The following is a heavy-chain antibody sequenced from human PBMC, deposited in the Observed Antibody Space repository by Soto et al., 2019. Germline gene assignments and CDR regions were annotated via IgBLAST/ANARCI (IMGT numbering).Heavy chain of an antibody. CDR1: GFTFSSYS. CDR2: ISSSSSYI. CDR3: ARDLPRITGTVDAFDI. D-gene: IGHD1-7*01. Sequence: EVQLVESGGGLVKPGGSLRLSCAASGFTFSSYSMNWVRQAPGKGLEWVSSISSSSSYIYYADSVKGRFTISRDNAKNSLYLQMNSLRAEDTAVYYCARDLPRITGTVDAFDIWGQGTMVTVSS. V-gene: IGHV3-21*01. J-gene: IGHJ3*02.